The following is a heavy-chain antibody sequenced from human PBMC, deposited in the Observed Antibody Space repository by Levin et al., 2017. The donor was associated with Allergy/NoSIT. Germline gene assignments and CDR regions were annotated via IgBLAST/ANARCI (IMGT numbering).Heavy chain of an antibody. D-gene: IGHD1-26*01. J-gene: IGHJ5*02. CDR3: ARVGGKGSWFDP. CDR1: GGSISSSSYY. Sequence: KPSETLSLTCTVSGGSISSSSYYWGWIRQPPGKGLEWIGSIYYSGSTYYNPSLKSRVTISVDTSKNQFSLKLSSVTAADTAVYYCARVGGKGSWFDPWGQGTLVTVSS. CDR2: IYYSGST. V-gene: IGHV4-39*01.